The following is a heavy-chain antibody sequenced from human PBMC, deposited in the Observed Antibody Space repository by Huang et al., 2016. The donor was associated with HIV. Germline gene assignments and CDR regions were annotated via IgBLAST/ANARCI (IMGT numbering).Heavy chain of an antibody. CDR2: IKQDESEK. V-gene: IGHV3-7*01. CDR3: ATKTAAMDI. D-gene: IGHD1-7*01. J-gene: IGHJ6*02. Sequence: LEWVANIKQDESEKYYVETVKGRFNISRDNAKKVLFLEMNNVRVEDTATYYCATKTAAMDICGQGTTVTVS.